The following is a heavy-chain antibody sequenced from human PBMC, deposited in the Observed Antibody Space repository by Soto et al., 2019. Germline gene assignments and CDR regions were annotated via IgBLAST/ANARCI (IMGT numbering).Heavy chain of an antibody. CDR2: IWYDGSNK. Sequence: QVQLLESGGGVVQPGRSLRLSCAAAGFTFSSYGMHWVRQAPGKGLEGLAVIWYDGSNKYNADSVKGGFTNSGDNSKNALYLQRTSRRAEYPAVYYCAREHAPQGLIQLWYDYWGQGTLVTVSP. D-gene: IGHD5-18*01. V-gene: IGHV3-33*01. J-gene: IGHJ4*02. CDR3: AREHAPQGLIQLWYDY. CDR1: GFTFSSYG.